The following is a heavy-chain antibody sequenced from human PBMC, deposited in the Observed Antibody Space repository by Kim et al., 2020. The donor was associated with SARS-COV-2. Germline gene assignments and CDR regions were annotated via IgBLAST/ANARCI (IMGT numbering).Heavy chain of an antibody. V-gene: IGHV3-30*01. CDR3: ARDVWEYSSSTFDY. Sequence: ADSVKSRFTISRDNSKNTLYLQMNSLRAEDTAVYYCARDVWEYSSSTFDYWGQGTLVTVSS. J-gene: IGHJ4*02. D-gene: IGHD6-6*01.